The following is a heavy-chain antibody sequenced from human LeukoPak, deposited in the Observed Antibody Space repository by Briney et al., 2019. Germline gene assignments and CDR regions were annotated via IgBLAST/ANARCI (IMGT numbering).Heavy chain of an antibody. V-gene: IGHV4-59*01. CDR1: GGSISSYY. CDR3: ARSYGSGSDCMDV. CDR2: IHFSGST. Sequence: SETLSLTCTVSGGSISSYYWSWIRQPPGKGLEWIGYIHFSGSTNYNPSLKSRVTVSDDKSKNQFSLKLSSVTAADTAVYYCARSYGSGSDCMDVWGKGTTVTISS. J-gene: IGHJ6*03. D-gene: IGHD3-10*01.